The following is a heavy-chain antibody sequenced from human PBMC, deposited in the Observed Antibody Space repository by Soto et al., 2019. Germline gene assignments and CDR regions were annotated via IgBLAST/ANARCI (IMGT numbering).Heavy chain of an antibody. CDR1: GGSISSGGYY. J-gene: IGHJ6*04. V-gene: IGHV4-31*03. CDR3: ARDHVSSSSYYYGTDV. D-gene: IGHD6-6*01. Sequence: SETLSLTCTVSGGSISSGGYYWSWIRQHPGKGLEWIGYIYYSGSTYYNPSLKSRVTISVDTSKNQFSLKLSSVTAADTAVYYCARDHVSSSSYYYGTDVWGKGTTVTVSS. CDR2: IYYSGST.